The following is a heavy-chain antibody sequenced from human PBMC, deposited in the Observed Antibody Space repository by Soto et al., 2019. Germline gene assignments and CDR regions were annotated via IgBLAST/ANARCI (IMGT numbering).Heavy chain of an antibody. V-gene: IGHV1-46*03. CDR2: INPSGGST. CDR1: GYTFTSYS. CDR3: ARDLRYYYDSSGYMDY. Sequence: GAPVKVSCKASGYTFTSYSMYWVRQAPGQGLEWMGIINPSGGSTSYAQKFQGRVTMTRDTSTSTVYMELSSRRSEDTAVYYCARDLRYYYDSSGYMDYWGQGTLVTVSS. J-gene: IGHJ4*02. D-gene: IGHD3-22*01.